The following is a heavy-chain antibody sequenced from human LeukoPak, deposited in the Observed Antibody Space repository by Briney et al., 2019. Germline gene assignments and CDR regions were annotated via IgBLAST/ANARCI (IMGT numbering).Heavy chain of an antibody. J-gene: IGHJ4*02. Sequence: PGGSLRLSCGASGFIFSDHYMSWIRQAPGKGLEWVSYISSSRSYTNYADSVKARFTISRNNAKNSLYLQMNSLRAEDTAVYHCARLTYYYDSSGYYLFDYWGQGTLVTVSS. V-gene: IGHV3-11*03. CDR1: GFIFSDHY. CDR2: ISSSRSYT. CDR3: ARLTYYYDSSGYYLFDY. D-gene: IGHD3-22*01.